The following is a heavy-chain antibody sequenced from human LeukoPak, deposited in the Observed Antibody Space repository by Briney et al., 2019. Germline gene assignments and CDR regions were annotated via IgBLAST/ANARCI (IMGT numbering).Heavy chain of an antibody. V-gene: IGHV1-69*05. CDR1: GGTFSSYA. CDR3: ARDSSGGLRGYFDY. J-gene: IGHJ4*02. D-gene: IGHD3-10*01. CDR2: IIPIFGTA. Sequence: GASVKVSCKASGGTFSSYAISWVRRAPGQGLEWMGGIIPIFGTANYAQKFQGRVTITTDESTSTAYMELSSLRSEDTAVYYCARDSSGGLRGYFDYWGQGTLVTVSS.